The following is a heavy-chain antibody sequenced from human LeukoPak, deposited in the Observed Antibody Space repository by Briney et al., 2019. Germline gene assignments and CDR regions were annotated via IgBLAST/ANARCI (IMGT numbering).Heavy chain of an antibody. CDR3: ARGGDGYSLDY. Sequence: SVKVSCKASVGTFSSYAISWVRQAPGQGLEWMGRIIPILGIANYAQKFQGRVTITADKSTSTAYMELSSLRSEDTAVYYCARGGDGYSLDYWGQGTLVTVSS. J-gene: IGHJ4*02. CDR2: IIPILGIA. CDR1: VGTFSSYA. D-gene: IGHD5-24*01. V-gene: IGHV1-69*04.